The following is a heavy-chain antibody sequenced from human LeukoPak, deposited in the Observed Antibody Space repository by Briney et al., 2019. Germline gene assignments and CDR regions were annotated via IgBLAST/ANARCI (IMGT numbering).Heavy chain of an antibody. D-gene: IGHD5-12*01. CDR1: GYTFTSYY. CDR3: ARDKWPKPKAESPGGY. CDR2: INPSGGST. V-gene: IGHV1-46*01. Sequence: GASVKVSCKASGYTFTSYYIHWVRQAPGQGLEWMGIINPSGGSTSYAQKFQGRVTMTRDTSTSTVYMELSSLRSEDTAVYYCARDKWPKPKAESPGGYWGQGTLVTVSS. J-gene: IGHJ4*02.